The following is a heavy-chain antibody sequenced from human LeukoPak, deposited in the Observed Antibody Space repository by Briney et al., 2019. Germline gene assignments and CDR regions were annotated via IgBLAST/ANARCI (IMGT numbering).Heavy chain of an antibody. J-gene: IGHJ3*02. CDR3: TRSTNLEAFDI. CDR2: IYYSGST. D-gene: IGHD2-8*01. Sequence: NPSETLSLTCTVSGGSVSSSTYYWSWIRQPPGKGLEWIGYIYYSGSTNYNPSLKSRVTVSVDTSKNQCSLKLSSVTTADTAVYYCTRSTNLEAFDIWGQGTMVTVSS. V-gene: IGHV4-61*01. CDR1: GGSVSSSTYY.